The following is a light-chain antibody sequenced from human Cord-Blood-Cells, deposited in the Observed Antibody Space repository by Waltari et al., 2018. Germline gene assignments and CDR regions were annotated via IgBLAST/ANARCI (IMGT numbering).Light chain of an antibody. V-gene: IGLV2-14*03. CDR2: DVS. Sequence: QSALTQPASVSGSPGQSITISCTGTSSDVGGYNYVSWYQQHPGKAPKLMIYDVSNRPSGVVNRFSGSKSGNTASLSISGLQAEDEADYYCSSYTSSSTLVFGGGTKLTVL. CDR3: SSYTSSSTLV. J-gene: IGLJ3*02. CDR1: SSDVGGYNY.